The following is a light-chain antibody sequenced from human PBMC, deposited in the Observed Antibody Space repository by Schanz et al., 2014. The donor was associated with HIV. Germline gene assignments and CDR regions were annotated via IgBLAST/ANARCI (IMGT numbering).Light chain of an antibody. Sequence: EIVLTQSPGTLSLSPGERATLSCRASQSVSSDLAWYQQKPGQAPRLLIYGASSRATGIPDRFSGSGSGTDFTLTISRLEPEDFATYYCQQPASYPLTFGGGTKVEIK. V-gene: IGKV3-20*01. CDR1: QSVSSD. J-gene: IGKJ4*01. CDR2: GAS. CDR3: QQPASYPLT.